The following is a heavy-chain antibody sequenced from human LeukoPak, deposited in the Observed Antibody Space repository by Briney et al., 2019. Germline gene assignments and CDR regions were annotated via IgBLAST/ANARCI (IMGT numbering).Heavy chain of an antibody. J-gene: IGHJ4*02. CDR3: ARGMGATTQSLFDQ. V-gene: IGHV3-13*04. CDR2: IGTTGDT. CDR1: GFTFSSYD. D-gene: IGHD1-26*01. Sequence: PGGSLRLSCAASGFTFSSYDMHWVRQAPGKGLEWVSGIGTTGDTYYPGSVKGRFTISRENAKNSLYLQMNSLRAGDTAVYYCARGMGATTQSLFDQWGQGTLVTVSS.